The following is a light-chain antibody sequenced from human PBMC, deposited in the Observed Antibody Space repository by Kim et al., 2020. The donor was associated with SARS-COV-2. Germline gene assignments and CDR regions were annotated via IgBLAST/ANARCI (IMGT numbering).Light chain of an antibody. J-gene: IGKJ1*01. Sequence: ASVGDRVAITCRASQSISSRLAWYQQKPGEAPKLLMYKTSSLESGVPSRFSGSESGTEFTLTISSLQPDDFATYYCQQYNSYPWTFGQGTKVDIK. V-gene: IGKV1-5*03. CDR3: QQYNSYPWT. CDR1: QSISSR. CDR2: KTS.